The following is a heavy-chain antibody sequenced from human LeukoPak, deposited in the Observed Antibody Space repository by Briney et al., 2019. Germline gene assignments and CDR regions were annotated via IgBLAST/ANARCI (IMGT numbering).Heavy chain of an antibody. CDR1: GSTFTRYG. V-gene: IGHV1-18*01. D-gene: IGHD3-10*01. CDR3: ARDSLYYGSGSYLGFDP. J-gene: IGHJ5*02. CDR2: ISGYNGNT. Sequence: ASVKVSCKASGSTFTRYGISWVRQPPGQGLEWMGWISGYNGNTNYAEKLQGRVTMTTDTSTSTVYMELRSLRSDDTAVYYCARDSLYYGSGSYLGFDPWGQGTLVTVSS.